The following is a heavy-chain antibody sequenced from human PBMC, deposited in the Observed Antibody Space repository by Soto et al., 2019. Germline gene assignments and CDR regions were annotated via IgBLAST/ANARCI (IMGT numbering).Heavy chain of an antibody. V-gene: IGHV3-53*01. CDR1: GFTFSSNY. CDR2: IYSGGST. Sequence: PXGFLRLSFAASGFTFSSNYMSWVRQAPGKGLEWVSVIYSGGSTYYADSVKGRFTISRDNSKNTLYLQMNSLRAEDTAVYYCADTWVFAAAAGFDPWGQGTLVTVSS. CDR3: ADTWVFAAAAGFDP. J-gene: IGHJ5*02. D-gene: IGHD6-13*01.